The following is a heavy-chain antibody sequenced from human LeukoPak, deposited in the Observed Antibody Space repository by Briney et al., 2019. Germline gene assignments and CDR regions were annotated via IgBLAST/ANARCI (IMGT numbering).Heavy chain of an antibody. CDR2: IYYSGST. J-gene: IGHJ4*02. D-gene: IGHD4-17*01. CDR3: ARHGPRLRRIERPIDY. V-gene: IGHV4-39*01. Sequence: SETLSLTCTVSGGSISSSSYYWGWIRQPPGKGLEWIGSIYYSGSTYYNPSLKSRVTISVDTSKNQFSLMLSSVTAADTAVYYCARHGPRLRRIERPIDYWGQGTLVTVSS. CDR1: GGSISSSSYY.